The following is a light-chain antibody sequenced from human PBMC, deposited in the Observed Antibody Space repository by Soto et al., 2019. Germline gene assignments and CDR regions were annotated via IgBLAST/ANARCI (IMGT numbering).Light chain of an antibody. V-gene: IGKV1-33*01. Sequence: DIQMTQSPSSVSASVGDRVTITCRASQGISSWLAWYQQKPGKAPKLLIYDASNLETGVPSRFSGSGSGTDFTFTISSLQPEDIATYYCQQYDNPITFGQGTKVDIK. CDR1: QGISSW. CDR3: QQYDNPIT. J-gene: IGKJ1*01. CDR2: DAS.